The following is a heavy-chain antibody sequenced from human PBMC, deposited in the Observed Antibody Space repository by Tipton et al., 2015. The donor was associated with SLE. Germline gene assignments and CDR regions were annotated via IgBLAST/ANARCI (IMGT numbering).Heavy chain of an antibody. V-gene: IGHV4-34*01. D-gene: IGHD4-17*01. CDR2: INHSGST. J-gene: IGHJ4*02. Sequence: TLSLTCAVYGGSFSDYYWSWIRQPPGKGLEWIGEINHSGSTHYNPSLKSRVTISVDRSKNQFSLKLTSVTAADTAVYYCARESATSGDFDYWGQGTLVTVSS. CDR1: GGSFSDYY. CDR3: ARESATSGDFDY.